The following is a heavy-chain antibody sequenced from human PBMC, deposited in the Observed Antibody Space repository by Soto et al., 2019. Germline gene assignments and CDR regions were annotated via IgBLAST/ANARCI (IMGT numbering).Heavy chain of an antibody. J-gene: IGHJ4*02. CDR1: GGSIGTYY. Sequence: QVQLQESGPGLVKPSETLSLTCTVSGGSIGTYYWSWIRQPPGKGLEWIGYNYYRGNTGYNPSLKSRVTISLDTPKNQFSLKLSSVTAADTAVYYCARHPGYYDILTGYTTYYFDSWGQGILVTVSS. CDR2: NYYRGNT. CDR3: ARHPGYYDILTGYTTYYFDS. D-gene: IGHD3-9*01. V-gene: IGHV4-59*08.